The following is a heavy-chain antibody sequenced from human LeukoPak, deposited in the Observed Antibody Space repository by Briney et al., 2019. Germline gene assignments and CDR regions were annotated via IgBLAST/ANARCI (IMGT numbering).Heavy chain of an antibody. V-gene: IGHV3-11*01. J-gene: IGHJ6*02. D-gene: IGHD3-3*01. CDR2: ISSSGSTI. CDR1: GFTFSDYY. CDR3: ARVSNSGFLEWSIDYGMDV. Sequence: GGSLRLSCAASGFTFSDYYMSWIRQAPGNGLEWVSYISSSGSTIYYADSVKGRFTISRDNAKNSLYLQMNSLRAEDTAVYYCARVSNSGFLEWSIDYGMDVWGQGTTVTVSS.